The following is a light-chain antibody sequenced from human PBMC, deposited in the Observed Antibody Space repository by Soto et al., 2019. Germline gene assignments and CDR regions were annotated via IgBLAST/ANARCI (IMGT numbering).Light chain of an antibody. CDR1: QSVTTY. CDR3: HQSYSNPPT. J-gene: IGKJ5*01. V-gene: IGKV1-39*01. CDR2: GAS. Sequence: DIQMTQSPSSLSASVGDRVTITCRASQSVTTYLNWYQHKPGKAPQLLIYGASRLQSGVPSRFSASGSATDFALTITRLQPEDFATYYCHQSYSNPPTLGQGTRMEIK.